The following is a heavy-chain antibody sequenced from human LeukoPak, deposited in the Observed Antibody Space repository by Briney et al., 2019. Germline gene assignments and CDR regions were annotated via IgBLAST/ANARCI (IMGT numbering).Heavy chain of an antibody. D-gene: IGHD3-16*01. CDR2: IGGTGANT. J-gene: IGHJ4*02. V-gene: IGHV3-23*01. CDR3: ARDEEITPGTDC. CDR1: GFMFSNYA. Sequence: PGGSLRLSCAASGFMFSNYALTWVRQAPGKGLEWVSTIGGTGANTYYADSVKGRFTISRDSSKNTMYVQMSSLRAEDTAVYYCARDEEITPGTDCWGQGTLVTVSS.